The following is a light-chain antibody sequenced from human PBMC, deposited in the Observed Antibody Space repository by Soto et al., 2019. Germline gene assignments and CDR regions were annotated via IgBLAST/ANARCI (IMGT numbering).Light chain of an antibody. J-gene: IGLJ1*01. CDR1: SSNIGAGYD. Sequence: QAVVTQPPSVSGAPGQRVSISCTGSSSNIGAGYDVHWFQQLPGAAPKLLIYGGSNRPSGVPDRFSGSKSGTSASLAITGLQAEDEADYYCQSYDSSLSVLYVFGTGTKLTVL. CDR2: GGS. V-gene: IGLV1-40*01. CDR3: QSYDSSLSVLYV.